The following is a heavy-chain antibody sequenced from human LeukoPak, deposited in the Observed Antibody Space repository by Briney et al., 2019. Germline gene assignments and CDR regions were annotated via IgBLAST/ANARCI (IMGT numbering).Heavy chain of an antibody. CDR3: ARALVVPAAIRRDKYYYYGMDV. CDR2: INHSGST. CDR1: GGSFSGYY. D-gene: IGHD2-2*01. V-gene: IGHV4-34*01. J-gene: IGHJ6*02. Sequence: SETLSLTCAVYGGSFSGYYWSWIRQPPGKGLEWIGEINHSGSTNYNPSLKSRVTISVDTSKNQFSLKLSSVTAADTAVYYCARALVVPAAIRRDKYYYYGMDVWGQGTTVTVSS.